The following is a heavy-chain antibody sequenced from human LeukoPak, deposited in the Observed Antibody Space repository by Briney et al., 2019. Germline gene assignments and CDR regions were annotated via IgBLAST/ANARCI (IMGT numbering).Heavy chain of an antibody. CDR3: ATENYDFWSGPERSYYYYYMDV. V-gene: IGHV1-24*01. CDR2: FDPEDGEA. D-gene: IGHD3-3*01. J-gene: IGHJ6*03. CDR1: GYTLTELS. Sequence: GASVKVSCKVSGYTLTELSMHWVRQAPGKGLEWMGGFDPEDGEAIYAQKFQGRVTMTEDTSTDTAYMELSSLRSEDTAVYYCATENYDFWSGPERSYYYYYMDVWGKGTTVTVSS.